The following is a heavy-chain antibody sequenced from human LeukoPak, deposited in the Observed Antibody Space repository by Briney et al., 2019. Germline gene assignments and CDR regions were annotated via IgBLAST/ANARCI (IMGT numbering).Heavy chain of an antibody. CDR2: IYYSGDT. V-gene: IGHV4-59*01. CDR3: ATLTGGDDAFDI. J-gene: IGHJ3*02. CDR1: GGSISGYS. D-gene: IGHD4-23*01. Sequence: SETLSLTCTVSGGSISGYSWSWIRQPPGRGLEWIGYIYYSGDTNYNPSLKSRVTISVLTSKNRFSLKLSSVTAADTAVYYCATLTGGDDAFDIWGQGTMVTVSS.